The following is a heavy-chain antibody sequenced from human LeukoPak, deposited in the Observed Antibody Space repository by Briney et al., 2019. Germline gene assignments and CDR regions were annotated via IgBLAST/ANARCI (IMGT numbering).Heavy chain of an antibody. D-gene: IGHD2-2*01. V-gene: IGHV3-30*18. Sequence: GGSLRLSCAASGFTFSSYGMHWVRQAPGKGLEWVAVISCDGSNKYYADSVKGRFTISRDNSKNTLYLQMNSLRAEDTAVYYCAKDEYQLLWGFDYWGQGTLVTVSS. CDR1: GFTFSSYG. CDR2: ISCDGSNK. J-gene: IGHJ4*02. CDR3: AKDEYQLLWGFDY.